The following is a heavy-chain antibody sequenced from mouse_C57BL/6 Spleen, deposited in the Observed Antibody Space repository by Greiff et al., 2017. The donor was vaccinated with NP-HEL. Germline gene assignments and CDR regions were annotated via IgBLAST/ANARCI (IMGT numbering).Heavy chain of an antibody. Sequence: VQLQESGPGLVKPSQSLFLTCSITGFPITSGYYWIWIRQSPGKPLEWMGYITHSGETFYNPSLQSPISITRETSKNQFFLQLSSVTTEDTAVYYCAGGDGYPLFAYWGQGTLVTVSA. CDR1: GFPITSGYY. CDR3: AGGDGYPLFAY. CDR2: ITHSGET. D-gene: IGHD2-3*01. J-gene: IGHJ3*01. V-gene: IGHV12-3*01.